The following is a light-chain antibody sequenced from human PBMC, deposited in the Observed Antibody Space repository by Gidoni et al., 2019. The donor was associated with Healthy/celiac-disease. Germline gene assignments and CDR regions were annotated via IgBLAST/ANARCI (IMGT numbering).Light chain of an antibody. CDR2: AAS. CDR1: QGISNY. J-gene: IGKJ1*01. Sequence: DIQMTQSPSSLSASVGDRVTITCRASQGISNYLAWYQQKPGKVPKLLIYAASTLQSGVPSRFSVSGSGTDFTLTIRSLQPEDVATYYCQKYNSAPWTFGQGTKVEIK. V-gene: IGKV1-27*01. CDR3: QKYNSAPWT.